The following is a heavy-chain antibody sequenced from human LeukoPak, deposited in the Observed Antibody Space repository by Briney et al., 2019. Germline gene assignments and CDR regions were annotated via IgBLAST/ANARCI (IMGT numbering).Heavy chain of an antibody. CDR3: ARESDSSGYYPYYGMDV. D-gene: IGHD3-22*01. CDR2: IWYDGSNK. J-gene: IGHJ6*02. Sequence: QTGGSLRLSCAASGFTFSSYGMHWVRQAPGKGLEWVAVIWYDGSNKYYADSVKGRFTISRDNSKTTLYLQMNSLRAEDTAVYYCARESDSSGYYPYYGMDVWGQGTTVTVSS. CDR1: GFTFSSYG. V-gene: IGHV3-33*01.